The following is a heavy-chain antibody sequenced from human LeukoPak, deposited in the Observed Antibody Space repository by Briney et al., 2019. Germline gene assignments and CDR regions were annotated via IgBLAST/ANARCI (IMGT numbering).Heavy chain of an antibody. V-gene: IGHV3-7*01. D-gene: IGHD1-26*01. CDR2: IKQDGSEK. CDR1: GFTFSSYW. J-gene: IGHJ4*02. CDR3: ARAWMDRIVGATIFPGDCFDY. Sequence: GGSLRLSCAASGFTFSSYWMSWVRQAPGKGLEWVANIKQDGSEKYYVDSVKGRFTISRDNAKNSLYLQMNSLRAEDTAVYYCARAWMDRIVGATIFPGDCFDYWGQGTLVTVSS.